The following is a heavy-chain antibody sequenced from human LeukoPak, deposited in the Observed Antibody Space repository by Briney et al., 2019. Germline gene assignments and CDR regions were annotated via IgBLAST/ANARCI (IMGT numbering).Heavy chain of an antibody. D-gene: IGHD4-17*01. CDR1: VYTFTDYY. V-gene: IGHV1-2*02. CDR3: ARAEYGDYVRWFDP. Sequence: VASVKVSCEASVYTFTDYYINWVRQAPGQGLEWMGWINPNSGDTSYAQKFQDRVTMTRDTSISTAYIELNLLRSDDTAVYYCARAEYGDYVRWFDPWGQGTLVTVSS. J-gene: IGHJ5*02. CDR2: INPNSGDT.